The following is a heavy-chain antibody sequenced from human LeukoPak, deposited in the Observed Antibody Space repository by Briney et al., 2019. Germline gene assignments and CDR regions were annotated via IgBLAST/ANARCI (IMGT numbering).Heavy chain of an antibody. Sequence: SETLSLTCTVSGGSISSYYWSWIRQPPGKGLEWIGYIYYSGSTNYNPSLKSRVTISVDTSKNQFSLKLSSVTAADTAVYYCARAGGLYCRSTSCYGYYYYYYHMDVWGKGTTVTVSS. V-gene: IGHV4-59*01. CDR3: ARAGGLYCRSTSCYGYYYYYYHMDV. CDR1: GGSISSYY. J-gene: IGHJ6*03. D-gene: IGHD2-2*01. CDR2: IYYSGST.